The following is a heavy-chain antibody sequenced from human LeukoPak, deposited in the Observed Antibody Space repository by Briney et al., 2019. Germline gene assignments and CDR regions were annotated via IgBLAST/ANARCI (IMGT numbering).Heavy chain of an antibody. V-gene: IGHV4-39*07. Sequence: PSETLSLTCTVSGGSISTSNYYWGWIRQPPGKGLEWIGNIFYSGSTYYSPSLRSRVTISLDTSRNQFSLKLNSVTAADTAVYYCARVSGIAGAFDYWGQGTLVTVSS. CDR3: ARVSGIAGAFDY. CDR2: IFYSGST. J-gene: IGHJ4*02. D-gene: IGHD2-21*01. CDR1: GGSISTSNYY.